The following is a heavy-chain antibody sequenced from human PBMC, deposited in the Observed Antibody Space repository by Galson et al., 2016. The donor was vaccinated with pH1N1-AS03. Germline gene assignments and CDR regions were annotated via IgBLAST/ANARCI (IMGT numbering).Heavy chain of an antibody. CDR1: AFPLRNYA. CDR3: TQGEGGGPDDD. D-gene: IGHD3-16*01. Sequence: SLRLSSAASAFPLRNYALRWVRQAPGKGLEWVSTLGSGGDTHYADSVKGRFTISRDKSKNTMYLQMNSLRAEDTAIYYCTQGEGGGPDDDWGQGTLVTVSS. V-gene: IGHV3-23*01. CDR2: LGSGGDT. J-gene: IGHJ4*02.